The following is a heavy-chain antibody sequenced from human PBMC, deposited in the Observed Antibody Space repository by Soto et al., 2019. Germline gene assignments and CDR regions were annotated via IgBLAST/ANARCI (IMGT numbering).Heavy chain of an antibody. CDR2: INHSGST. D-gene: IGHD3-3*01. Sequence: SETLSLTCAVYGGSFSGYYWSWIRQPPGKGLEWIGEINHSGSTNYNPSLKSRVTISVDTSKNQFSLKLSSVAAADTAVYYCARANFWSGYYGADGMDVWGQGTTVTVSS. CDR3: ARANFWSGYYGADGMDV. V-gene: IGHV4-34*01. J-gene: IGHJ6*02. CDR1: GGSFSGYY.